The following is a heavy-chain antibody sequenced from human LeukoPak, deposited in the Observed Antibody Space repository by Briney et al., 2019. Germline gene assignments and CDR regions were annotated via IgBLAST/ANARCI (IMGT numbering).Heavy chain of an antibody. V-gene: IGHV3-30*03. D-gene: IGHD6-13*01. Sequence: GGSLRLSCAASGFTFSSYWMHWVRQAPGKGLEWVAVISYDGSNKYYADSVKGRFTISRDNSKNTLYLQMNSLRAEDTAVYYCARDPIAAAGSLHFDYWGQGTLVTVSP. J-gene: IGHJ4*02. CDR1: GFTFSSYW. CDR2: ISYDGSNK. CDR3: ARDPIAAAGSLHFDY.